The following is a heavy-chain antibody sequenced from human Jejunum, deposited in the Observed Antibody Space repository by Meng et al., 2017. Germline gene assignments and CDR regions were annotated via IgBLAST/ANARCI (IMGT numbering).Heavy chain of an antibody. V-gene: IGHV4-34*02. Sequence: QVQLQQWGAGLLKPSETLSLTCAVYGGSISGYFWSWIRQAPGEGLEWVGEFTRGGTTNYNPSLKSRVTISADTSKNQFSLTLSSVTAADTAVYYCARAGLDNRFHFWGQGTLVTVSS. CDR1: GGSISGYF. D-gene: IGHD2-2*03. CDR3: ARAGLDNRFHF. CDR2: FTRGGTT. J-gene: IGHJ4*02.